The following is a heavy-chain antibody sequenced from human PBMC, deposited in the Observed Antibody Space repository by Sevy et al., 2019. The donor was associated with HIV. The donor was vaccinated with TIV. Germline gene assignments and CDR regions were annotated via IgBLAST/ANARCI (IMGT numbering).Heavy chain of an antibody. CDR2: IYRSGST. Sequence: SETLSLTCGVSGGSISSSNWWHWVRQPPGKGLEWIGEIYRSGSTNYNPSLKSRVTISVDNSKNQFSLQLNSVTAADTAVYYCARGFDTPRGFDPWGLGTLVTVSS. CDR1: GGSISSSNW. V-gene: IGHV4-4*02. CDR3: ARGFDTPRGFDP. D-gene: IGHD3-10*01. J-gene: IGHJ5*02.